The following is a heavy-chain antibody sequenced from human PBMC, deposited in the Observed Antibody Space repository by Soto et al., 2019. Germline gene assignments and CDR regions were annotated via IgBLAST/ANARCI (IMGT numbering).Heavy chain of an antibody. CDR3: TRLAAAGTYTQEGFDY. V-gene: IGHV3-73*01. CDR2: IRSKANSYAT. Sequence: GGSLRLSCAASGFFFSGSAMHWVRQASGKGLEWVGRIRSKANSYATAYAASVKGRFTISRDDSKNTAYLQMNSLKTEDTAVYYCTRLAAAGTYTQEGFDYWGQGTLVTVSS. CDR1: GFFFSGSA. D-gene: IGHD6-13*01. J-gene: IGHJ4*02.